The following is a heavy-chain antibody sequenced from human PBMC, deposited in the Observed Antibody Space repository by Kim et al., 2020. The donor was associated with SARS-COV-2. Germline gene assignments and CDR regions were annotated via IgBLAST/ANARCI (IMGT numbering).Heavy chain of an antibody. V-gene: IGHV5-51*01. CDR3: ARQLSHPGQGAFDI. Sequence: PSFQGQVTISADKSISTAYLQWSSLKASDTAMYYCARQLSHPGQGAFDIWGQGTMVTVSS. D-gene: IGHD2-2*01. J-gene: IGHJ3*02.